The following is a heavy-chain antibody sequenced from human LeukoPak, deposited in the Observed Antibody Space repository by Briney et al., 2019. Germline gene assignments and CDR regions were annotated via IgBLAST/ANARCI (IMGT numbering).Heavy chain of an antibody. CDR3: ARDTESSYNWFDP. CDR1: VFTFTSYS. D-gene: IGHD6-19*01. Sequence: GGSLRLSCAASVFTFTSYSTNCVRQAPRRGLEWVSYISTSSTTTMYADSVKGRFTISRDNAENSLYLQMNSLRAEDTGVYYCARDTESSYNWFDPWGRGTLVTVSS. V-gene: IGHV3-48*01. CDR2: ISTSSTTT. J-gene: IGHJ5*02.